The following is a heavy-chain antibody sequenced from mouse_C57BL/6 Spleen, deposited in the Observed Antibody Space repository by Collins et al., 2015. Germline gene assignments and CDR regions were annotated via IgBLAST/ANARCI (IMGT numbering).Heavy chain of an antibody. D-gene: IGHD2-3*01. CDR3: ARIYDGYPYAMDH. CDR1: GYAFSSSW. V-gene: IGHV1-82*01. CDR2: IYPGDGNT. Sequence: QVQLQQSGPELVKPGASVKISCKASGYAFSSSWMNWVKQRPGKGLEWIGRIYPGDGNTNYNGKFKGKATLTADKSSSTAYMQLSSLTSEDSAVYFCARIYDGYPYAMDHWGQGTSVTVSS. J-gene: IGHJ4*01.